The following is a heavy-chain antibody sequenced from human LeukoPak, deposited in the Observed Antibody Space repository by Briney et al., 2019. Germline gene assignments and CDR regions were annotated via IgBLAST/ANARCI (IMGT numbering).Heavy chain of an antibody. V-gene: IGHV1-2*02. CDR2: INPNSGGT. CDR3: ARAFALGGAMVTSYWFDP. D-gene: IGHD5-18*01. CDR1: GYTFTEYY. J-gene: IGHJ5*02. Sequence: ASVKVSCKASGYTFTEYYMHWVRQAPGQGLEWMGWINPNSGGTNYAQKFQGRVTMTRDTSISTAYMELSRLRSDDTAVYYCARAFALGGAMVTSYWFDPWGQGTLVTVSS.